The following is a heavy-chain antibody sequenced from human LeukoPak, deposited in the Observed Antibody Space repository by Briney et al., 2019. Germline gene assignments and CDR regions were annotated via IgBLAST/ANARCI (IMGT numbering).Heavy chain of an antibody. V-gene: IGHV4-39*01. D-gene: IGHD3-10*01. Sequence: SETLSLTCTVSGGSISSSSYYWGWLRQPPGKGLEWIGSIYYSGSTYYNPSLKSRVTISVDTSKNQFSLKLSSVTAADTAVYYCASTWVLLWFGELLQHFDYWGQGTLVTASS. CDR2: IYYSGST. CDR1: GGSISSSSYY. J-gene: IGHJ4*02. CDR3: ASTWVLLWFGELLQHFDY.